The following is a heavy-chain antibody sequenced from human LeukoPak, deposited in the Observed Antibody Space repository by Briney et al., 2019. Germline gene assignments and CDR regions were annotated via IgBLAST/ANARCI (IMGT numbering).Heavy chain of an antibody. Sequence: PSETLSLTCAVYGGSFSGYYWNWIRQPPGKGLEWIGFIYNSRSTNYNPSLRSRVTISVDTSNNHFSLLLNSVTAADTAVYYCARRNILTEGEAFDIWGQGTMVTVSS. V-gene: IGHV4-34*11. CDR2: IYNSRST. D-gene: IGHD3-9*01. CDR3: ARRNILTEGEAFDI. CDR1: GGSFSGYY. J-gene: IGHJ3*02.